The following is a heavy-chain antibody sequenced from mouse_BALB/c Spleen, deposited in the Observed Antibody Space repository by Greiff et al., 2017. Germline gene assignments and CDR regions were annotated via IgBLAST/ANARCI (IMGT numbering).Heavy chain of an antibody. CDR1: GYTFTSYW. CDR3: TRWTTGGAMDY. J-gene: IGHJ4*01. D-gene: IGHD1-1*01. CDR2: IYPGNSDT. V-gene: IGHV1-5*01. Sequence: DVKLQESGAELARPGASVKLSCKASGYTFTSYWMQWVKQRPGQGLEWIGAIYPGNSDTSYNQKFKGKAKLTAVTSTSTAYMELSSLTNEDSAVYYCTRWTTGGAMDYWGQGTSVTVSS.